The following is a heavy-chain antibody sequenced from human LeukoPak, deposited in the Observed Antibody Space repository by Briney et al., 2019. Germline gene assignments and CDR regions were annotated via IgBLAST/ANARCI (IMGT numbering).Heavy chain of an antibody. V-gene: IGHV4-30-2*01. CDR2: IYHSGST. Sequence: SDTLSLTCASSDGSIISGGYSWSWIRQPPGKGLEWIGYIYHSGSTYYNPSLKSRVTMSLDRSKNQFSLRVSSVTAADTAVYYCAGLTTTAWYFDIWGRGTLVTVSS. CDR3: AGLTTTAWYFDI. J-gene: IGHJ2*01. CDR1: DGSIISGGYS. D-gene: IGHD1-26*01.